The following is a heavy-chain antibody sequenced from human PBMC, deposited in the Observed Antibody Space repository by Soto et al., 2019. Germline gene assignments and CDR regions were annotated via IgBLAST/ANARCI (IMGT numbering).Heavy chain of an antibody. J-gene: IGHJ4*02. V-gene: IGHV4-59*01. CDR2: IYYSGST. D-gene: IGHD6-13*01. CDR1: GGSISSYY. Sequence: SETLSLTCTVSGGSISSYYWSWIRQPPGKGLEWIGYIYYSGSTNYNPSLKSRVTISVDTSKNQFSLKLSSVTAADTAVYCCAREAAAGPIDYSGQATLVTVSS. CDR3: AREAAAGPIDY.